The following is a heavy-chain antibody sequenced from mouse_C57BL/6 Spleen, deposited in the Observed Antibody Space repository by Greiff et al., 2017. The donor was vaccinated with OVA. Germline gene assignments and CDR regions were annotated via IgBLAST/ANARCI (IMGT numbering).Heavy chain of an antibody. J-gene: IGHJ4*01. D-gene: IGHD4-1*01. CDR1: GFTFSSYA. Sequence: EVKLVESGGGLVKPGGSLKLSCAASGFTFSSYAMSWVRQTPEKRLEWVATISDGGSYTYYPDNVKGRFTISRDNAKNNLYLQMSHLKSEDTAMYYCARDGVGRGYYAMDYWGQGTSVTVSS. CDR3: ARDGVGRGYYAMDY. CDR2: ISDGGSYT. V-gene: IGHV5-4*01.